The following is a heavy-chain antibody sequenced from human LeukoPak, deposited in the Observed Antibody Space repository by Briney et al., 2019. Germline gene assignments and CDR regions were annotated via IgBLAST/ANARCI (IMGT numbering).Heavy chain of an antibody. CDR2: IFHAGTT. D-gene: IGHD2/OR15-2a*01. Sequence: PSETLSLTCAVSGGSISSSNWWSWVRQPPGKGLEWSGRIFHAGTTDYKTSLKGRVTISVDKSKTQFSLKLTSVTAADTAVYYCARLTPTTLSLYYYYMDVWGKGTTVTVSS. CDR1: GGSISSSNW. V-gene: IGHV4-4*02. J-gene: IGHJ6*03. CDR3: ARLTPTTLSLYYYYMDV.